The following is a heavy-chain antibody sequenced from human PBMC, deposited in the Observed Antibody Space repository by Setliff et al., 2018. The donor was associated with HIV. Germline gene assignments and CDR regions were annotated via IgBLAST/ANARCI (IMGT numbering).Heavy chain of an antibody. Sequence: SETLSLTCTVSGGSINSRNYYWGWVRQTPGKGLEWIAYIYYSGNTYYNPSLKSRATISVDTSKNQFSLKLNSVTVADTAVYYCARDPAVASREVAFDIWGQGTMVTVSS. D-gene: IGHD2-21*01. CDR2: IYYSGNT. J-gene: IGHJ3*02. CDR3: ARDPAVASREVAFDI. CDR1: GGSINSRNYY. V-gene: IGHV4-30-4*08.